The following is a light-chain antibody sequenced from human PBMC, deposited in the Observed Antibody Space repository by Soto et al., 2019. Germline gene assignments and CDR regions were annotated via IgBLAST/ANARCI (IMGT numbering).Light chain of an antibody. CDR2: DAS. CDR1: QSMSGT. V-gene: IGKV1-5*01. Sequence: GDRVTITCRASQSMSGTLAWYQQKPGKAPKLLIYDASSLESGVPSRFSGGGSGTEFTLTISSLQPDDFATYYCQQYNLYSTTFGQGTKVDIK. CDR3: QQYNLYSTT. J-gene: IGKJ1*01.